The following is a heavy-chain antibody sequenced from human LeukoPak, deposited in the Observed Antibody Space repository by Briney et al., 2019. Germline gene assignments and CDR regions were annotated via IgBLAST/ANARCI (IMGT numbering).Heavy chain of an antibody. D-gene: IGHD6-13*01. CDR2: ISGSGGST. CDR1: GFTFSSYG. Sequence: GGSLRLSCAASGFTFSSYGMSWVRQAPGKGLEWVSAISGSGGSTYYADSVKGRFTISRDNSKNTLYLQMNSLRAEDTAVYYCAKNRIAAAGDTNFFFPIFHWGQGTLVTVSS. V-gene: IGHV3-23*01. J-gene: IGHJ4*02. CDR3: AKNRIAAAGDTNFFFPIFH.